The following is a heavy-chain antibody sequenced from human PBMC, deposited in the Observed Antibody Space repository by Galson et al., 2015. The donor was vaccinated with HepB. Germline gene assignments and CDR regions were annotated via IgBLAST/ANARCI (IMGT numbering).Heavy chain of an antibody. V-gene: IGHV1-3*01. CDR1: GYTFTSYA. CDR2: INAGNGNT. CDR3: ARKGGPPGIAAAAGWNWFDP. Sequence: SVKVSCKASGYTFTSYAMHWVRQAPGQRLEWMGWINAGNGNTKYSQKFQGRVTITRDTSASTAYMELSSLRSEDTAVYYCARKGGPPGIAAAAGWNWFDPWGQGTLVTVSS. D-gene: IGHD6-13*01. J-gene: IGHJ5*02.